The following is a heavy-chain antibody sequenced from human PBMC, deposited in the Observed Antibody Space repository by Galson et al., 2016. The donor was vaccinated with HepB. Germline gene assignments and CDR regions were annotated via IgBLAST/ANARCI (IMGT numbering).Heavy chain of an antibody. CDR1: GLTSSNFW. CDR3: ARDSGYCNNFDCKGDAFDM. Sequence: SLRLSCAASGLTSSNFWMTWVRQAPGKGLEWVANINQDGTEKHYLDSVRGRFTISRDNAKNSLFLQMNSLRAEDTAVYYCARDSGYCNNFDCKGDAFDMWGQGTMVTVSS. D-gene: IGHD2-8*01. J-gene: IGHJ3*02. CDR2: INQDGTEK. V-gene: IGHV3-7*04.